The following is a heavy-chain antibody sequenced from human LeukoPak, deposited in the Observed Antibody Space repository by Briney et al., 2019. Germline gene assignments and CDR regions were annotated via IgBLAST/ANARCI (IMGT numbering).Heavy chain of an antibody. CDR1: GYTFTSYG. V-gene: IGHV1-18*01. D-gene: IGHD6-13*01. J-gene: IGHJ6*03. CDR2: ISAYNGNT. CDR3: ARDHGYSRYYYYYYYYMDV. Sequence: ASVKVSCKASGYTFTSYGISWVRQAPGQGLEWMGWISAYNGNTNYAQKLQGRVTMATDTSTSTAYMELRSLRSDDTAVYYCARDHGYSRYYYYYYYYMDVWGKGTTVTVSS.